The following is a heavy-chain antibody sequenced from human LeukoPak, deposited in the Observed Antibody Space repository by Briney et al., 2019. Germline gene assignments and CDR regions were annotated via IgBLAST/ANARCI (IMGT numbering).Heavy chain of an antibody. CDR3: AREYSSSRYFDP. J-gene: IGHJ4*02. Sequence: GGSLRLSCAASGFTFSSYWMLWVRHSPGKGLVWVSRISSVGSSTDYADSVKGRFTISRDNAKSTLYLQMNSLRVEDTAVYYCAREYSSSRYFDPWGQGTLVTVSS. CDR2: ISSVGSST. V-gene: IGHV3-74*01. CDR1: GFTFSSYW. D-gene: IGHD6-6*01.